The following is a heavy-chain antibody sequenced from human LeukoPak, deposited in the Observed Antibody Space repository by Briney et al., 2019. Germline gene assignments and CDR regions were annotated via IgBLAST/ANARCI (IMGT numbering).Heavy chain of an antibody. Sequence: GESLKISCKGSGYSFTNYWIAWVRQMPGRGLEWMGIIYPGDSDTRYSPSFQGQVTISADRSTSTAYLQWSSLRASDTAMYYCLTYSRQQAFDYWGQGTLVTVSS. D-gene: IGHD3-16*01. J-gene: IGHJ4*02. CDR2: IYPGDSDT. V-gene: IGHV5-51*01. CDR1: GYSFTNYW. CDR3: LTYSRQQAFDY.